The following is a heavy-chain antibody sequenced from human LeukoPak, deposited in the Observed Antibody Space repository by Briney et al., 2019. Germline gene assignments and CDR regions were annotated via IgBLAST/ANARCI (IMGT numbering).Heavy chain of an antibody. Sequence: GGSLRLSCAASGFTFSDYYMSWIRQAPGKGLEWVSYISSSGSTIYYADSVKGRFTISRGNAKNSLYLQMNSLRAEDTAVYYCAREFRIAAAGTSPYYYGMDVWGQGTTVTVSS. CDR1: GFTFSDYY. V-gene: IGHV3-11*01. CDR3: AREFRIAAAGTSPYYYGMDV. D-gene: IGHD6-13*01. CDR2: ISSSGSTI. J-gene: IGHJ6*02.